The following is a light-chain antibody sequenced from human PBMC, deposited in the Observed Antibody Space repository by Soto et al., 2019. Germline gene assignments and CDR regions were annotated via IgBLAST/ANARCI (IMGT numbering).Light chain of an antibody. CDR3: QQYASSLT. J-gene: IGKJ1*01. CDR2: GAS. CDR1: QSVDSAF. V-gene: IGKV3-20*01. Sequence: EIVLTQSPGSLSLSLGERATLSCRASQSVDSAFFAWYQQKPGQPPRLLMYGASRRASGITDRFSGSGSGTDFTLTISRLEPEDFAVYYCQQYASSLTVGQGTKVEI.